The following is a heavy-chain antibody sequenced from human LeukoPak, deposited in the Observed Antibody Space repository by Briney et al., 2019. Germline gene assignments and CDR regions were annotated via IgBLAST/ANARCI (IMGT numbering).Heavy chain of an antibody. CDR2: ISYDGSNK. CDR1: GFTFSSYG. J-gene: IGHJ4*02. D-gene: IGHD3-10*01. CDR3: AKVLSFYYGSGSPFDY. Sequence: GGSLRLSCAASGFTFSSYGMHWVRQAPGKGLEWVAVISYDGSNKYYADSVKGRFTISRDNSKNTLYPQMNSLRAEDTAVYYCAKVLSFYYGSGSPFDYWGQGTLVTVSS. V-gene: IGHV3-30*18.